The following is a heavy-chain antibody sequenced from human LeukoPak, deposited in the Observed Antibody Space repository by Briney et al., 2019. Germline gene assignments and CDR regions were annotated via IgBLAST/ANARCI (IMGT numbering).Heavy chain of an antibody. V-gene: IGHV5-51*01. CDR1: GNSFTNNW. Sequence: GESLKISCKGSGNSFTNNWIGWVRQMPGKGLEWMGIIYPDDSDTRYSPSFQGQVTISADKSVRTAYLQWSSLKASDTAMYYCARPNITSYYDSRGYDAFDVWGQGTMVTVSS. D-gene: IGHD3-22*01. J-gene: IGHJ3*01. CDR3: ARPNITSYYDSRGYDAFDV. CDR2: IYPDDSDT.